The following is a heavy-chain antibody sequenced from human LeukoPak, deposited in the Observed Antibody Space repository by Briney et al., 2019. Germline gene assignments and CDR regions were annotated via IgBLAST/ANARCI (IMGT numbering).Heavy chain of an antibody. V-gene: IGHV4-59*02. Sequence: SETLSLTCSVSGASVTDYYWSWIRQTPGKGLEWLGHIYYSVTSHYNPALKSRLTISVETSKNQFSLKLSSVPDADTAVYYCASRGRAGSDMLALDYWGQETLITVSS. CDR3: ASRGRAGSDMLALDY. CDR1: GASVTDYY. D-gene: IGHD6-19*01. J-gene: IGHJ4*02. CDR2: IYYSVTS.